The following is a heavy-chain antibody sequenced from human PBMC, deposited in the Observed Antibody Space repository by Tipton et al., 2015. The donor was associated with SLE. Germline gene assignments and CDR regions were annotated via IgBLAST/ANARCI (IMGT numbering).Heavy chain of an antibody. V-gene: IGHV3-11*06. D-gene: IGHD6-13*01. CDR2: ISSSSSYT. J-gene: IGHJ4*02. CDR3: ARDHGSSWCFDY. Sequence: SLRLSCAASGFTFSSYAMSWIRQAPGKGLEWVSYISSSSSYTNYADSVKGRFTISRDNSKNTLYLQMNSLRAEDTAVYYCARDHGSSWCFDYWGQGTLVTVSS. CDR1: GFTFSSYA.